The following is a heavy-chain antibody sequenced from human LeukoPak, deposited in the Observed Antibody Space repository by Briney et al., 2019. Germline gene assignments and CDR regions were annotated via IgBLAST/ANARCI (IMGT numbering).Heavy chain of an antibody. J-gene: IGHJ3*02. Sequence: ASVKVSCKASGYTFTGYYMHWLRQAPGQGLDGMGGINPNSGGTNYAQKFQGRVTMTRDTSISTAYTELSRLRSDDTAVYYCARTYYYGSGSYYRIWGQGTMVTVSS. CDR2: INPNSGGT. CDR3: ARTYYYGSGSYYRI. V-gene: IGHV1-2*02. CDR1: GYTFTGYY. D-gene: IGHD3-10*01.